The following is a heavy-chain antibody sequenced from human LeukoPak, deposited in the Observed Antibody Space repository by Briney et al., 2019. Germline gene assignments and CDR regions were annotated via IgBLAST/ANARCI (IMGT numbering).Heavy chain of an antibody. CDR3: ARDALYCSSTSCYYYGMDA. Sequence: GGSLRLSCAASGFTFSSYGMHWVRQAPGKGLEWVAVIWYDGSNKYYADSVKGRFTISRDNSKNTLYLQMNSLRAEDTAVYYCARDALYCSSTSCYYYGMDAWGQGTTVTVSS. D-gene: IGHD2-2*01. CDR2: IWYDGSNK. V-gene: IGHV3-33*01. J-gene: IGHJ6*02. CDR1: GFTFSSYG.